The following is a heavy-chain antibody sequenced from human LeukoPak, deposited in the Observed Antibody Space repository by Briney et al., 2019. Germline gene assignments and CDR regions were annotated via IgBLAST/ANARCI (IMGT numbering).Heavy chain of an antibody. V-gene: IGHV4-39*07. J-gene: IGHJ4*02. CDR2: ISYSGTT. D-gene: IGHD2-15*01. Sequence: PSETLSLTCTVSGGSISSSSYYWGWVRQPPGTGLGWIMSISYSGTTYYNPSLKSRVTIFPDTSKNLFSLKLSSVTAADTAVYYCARVIQRKTIAVTLPFDSWRQGRLASVSS. CDR1: GGSISSSSYY. CDR3: ARVIQRKTIAVTLPFDS.